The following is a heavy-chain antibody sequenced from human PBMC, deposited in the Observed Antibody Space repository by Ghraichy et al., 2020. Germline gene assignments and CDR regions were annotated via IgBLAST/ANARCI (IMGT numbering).Heavy chain of an antibody. J-gene: IGHJ4*02. CDR1: GGSVSSDSYY. CDR2: LYTSGST. D-gene: IGHD4-17*01. CDR3: ARGESGDYESY. V-gene: IGHV4-61*02. Sequence: SETLSLTCTVSGGSVSSDSYYWSWIRQPAGQGLEWIGRLYTSGSTNYNPSLKSRVTISVDTSKNQFSLKLRSVTAADTAVYYCARGESGDYESYWGQGTLVTVSS.